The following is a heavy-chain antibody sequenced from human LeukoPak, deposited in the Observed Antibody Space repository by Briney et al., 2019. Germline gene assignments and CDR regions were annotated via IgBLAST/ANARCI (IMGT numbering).Heavy chain of an antibody. D-gene: IGHD2-8*01. V-gene: IGHV1-2*02. CDR2: INPNSGGT. CDR3: ARGYCTNGVCYPFLDY. Sequence: ASVKVSCKASGYTFTGYYMHWVRQAPGQGLEWMGWINPNSGGTNYAQKFQGRVTMTRDTSISTAYMERSRLGSDDTAVYYCARGYCTNGVCYPFLDYWGQGTLVTVSS. CDR1: GYTFTGYY. J-gene: IGHJ4*02.